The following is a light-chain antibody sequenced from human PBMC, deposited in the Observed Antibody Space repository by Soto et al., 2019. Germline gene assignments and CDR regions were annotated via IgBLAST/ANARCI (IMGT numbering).Light chain of an antibody. V-gene: IGLV2-23*02. CDR1: SSDVGSYNF. Sequence: QSALTQPASVSGSPGQSITISCTGTSSDVGSYNFVSWYQQYPGKAPKVMIYEVYKRTSGVSNRFSGSKSGSTASLTISGRQVEDEADYYCCSYAGSSTYVFGTGTKLTVL. CDR3: CSYAGSSTYV. CDR2: EVY. J-gene: IGLJ1*01.